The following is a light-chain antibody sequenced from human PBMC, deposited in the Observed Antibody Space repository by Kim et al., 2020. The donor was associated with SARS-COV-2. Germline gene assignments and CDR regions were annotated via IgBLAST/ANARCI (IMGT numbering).Light chain of an antibody. J-gene: IGLJ3*02. CDR2: EVS. CDR3: SSYAGSNWV. Sequence: PGQTVTISRTGTSSEVGGYNYVSWYQEHPGKAPKLMIYEVSKRPSGVPDRFSGSKSGNTASLTVSGLQAEDEADYYCSSYAGSNWVFGGGTQLTVL. CDR1: SSEVGGYNY. V-gene: IGLV2-8*01.